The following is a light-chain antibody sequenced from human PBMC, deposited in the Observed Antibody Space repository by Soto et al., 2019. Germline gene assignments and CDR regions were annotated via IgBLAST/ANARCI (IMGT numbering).Light chain of an antibody. J-gene: IGLJ1*01. CDR2: SNN. CDR3: AACDASLNGYV. V-gene: IGLV1-44*01. Sequence: QSVLTQPPSASGTPGQRVTISCSGSSSNVGSNNVNWYQQLPGTAPKLLIHSNNQRPSGVPDRFSGSKSGTSASLAISGLQSEDEADYYCAACDASLNGYVFGTGTKLTVL. CDR1: SSNVGSNN.